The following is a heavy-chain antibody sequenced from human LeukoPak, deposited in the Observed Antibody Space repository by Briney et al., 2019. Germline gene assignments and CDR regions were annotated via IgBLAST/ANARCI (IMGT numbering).Heavy chain of an antibody. CDR3: ARGPGGPAAILEFYP. D-gene: IGHD2-2*01. CDR2: INHSGST. Sequence: PSETLSLTCAVYGGSFSGYYWSWIRQPPGKGLEWIGEINHSGSTNYNPSLKSRVTISVDTSKNQFSLKLSSVTAADTAVYYCARGPGGPAAILEFYPWGQGTLVTVSS. V-gene: IGHV4-34*01. J-gene: IGHJ5*02. CDR1: GGSFSGYY.